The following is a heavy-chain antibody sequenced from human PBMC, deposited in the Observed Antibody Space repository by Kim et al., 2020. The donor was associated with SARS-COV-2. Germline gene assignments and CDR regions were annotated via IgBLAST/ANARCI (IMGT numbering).Heavy chain of an antibody. CDR2: IYYSGST. CDR3: ARDQGGYDGEGYSYGYGGAIVDYYGMDV. J-gene: IGHJ6*02. Sequence: SETLSLTCTVSGGSISSYYWSWIRQPPGKGLEWIGYIYYSGSTNYNPSLKSRVTISVDTSKNQFSLKLSSVTAADTAVYYCARDQGGYDGEGYSYGYGGAIVDYYGMDVWGQGTTVTVSS. V-gene: IGHV4-59*01. CDR1: GGSISSYY. D-gene: IGHD5-18*01.